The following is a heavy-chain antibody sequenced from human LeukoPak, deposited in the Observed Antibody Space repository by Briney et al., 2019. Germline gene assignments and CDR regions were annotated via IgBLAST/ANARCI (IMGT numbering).Heavy chain of an antibody. V-gene: IGHV4-34*01. CDR3: AREPAGIAGPGPLIDY. Sequence: SETLSLTCAVYGGSFSGYYWSWIRQPPGKGLEWIGEINHSGSTNYNPSLKSRVTISVDTSKNQFSLKLSSVTAVDTAVYYCAREPAGIAGPGPLIDYWGQGTLVTVSS. D-gene: IGHD6-19*01. J-gene: IGHJ4*02. CDR1: GGSFSGYY. CDR2: INHSGST.